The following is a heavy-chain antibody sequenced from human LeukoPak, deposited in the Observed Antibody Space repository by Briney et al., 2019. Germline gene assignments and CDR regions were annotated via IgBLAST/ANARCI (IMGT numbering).Heavy chain of an antibody. Sequence: GGSLRLSCVASGFTFSNYGMHWVRQAPGKGLEWVTFIRDDGSNKDYADSVKGRFTISRDNSKNTLYLEMNSLRPEDTAMYYCAKDPHPYFSSSGYFSDYWGQGTLVTVSS. CDR1: GFTFSNYG. V-gene: IGHV3-30*02. CDR2: IRDDGSNK. D-gene: IGHD3-22*01. CDR3: AKDPHPYFSSSGYFSDY. J-gene: IGHJ4*02.